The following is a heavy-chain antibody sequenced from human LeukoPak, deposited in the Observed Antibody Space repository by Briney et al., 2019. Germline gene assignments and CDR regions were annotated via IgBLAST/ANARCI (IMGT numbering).Heavy chain of an antibody. CDR3: ARDSGGSTTDY. V-gene: IGHV3-66*01. Sequence: GGSLRLSCAASGFTFSSYAMSWVRQAPGKGLEWVSVIYSGGSTYYADSVKGRFTISRDNSKNTLYLQMNSLRAEDTAVYYCARDSGGSTTDYWGQGTLVTVSS. CDR1: GFTFSSYA. CDR2: IYSGGST. D-gene: IGHD6-13*01. J-gene: IGHJ4*02.